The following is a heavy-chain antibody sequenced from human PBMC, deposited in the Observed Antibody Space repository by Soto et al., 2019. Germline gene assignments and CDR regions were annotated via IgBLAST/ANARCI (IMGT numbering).Heavy chain of an antibody. CDR3: VRDPWDY. Sequence: EVQLVESGGGLVQPGGSLRLSCAASGFTVSSKYMSWVRQAPGKGLEWVSVIYTGGSTYYADSVKGSFTISRDNSKNTLYLQMNSLGDDDTSVYYCVRDPWDYWGQVTLVTVSS. CDR1: GFTVSSKY. CDR2: IYTGGST. J-gene: IGHJ4*02. V-gene: IGHV3-66*01.